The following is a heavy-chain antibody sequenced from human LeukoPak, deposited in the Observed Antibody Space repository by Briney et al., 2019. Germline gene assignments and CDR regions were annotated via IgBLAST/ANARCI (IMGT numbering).Heavy chain of an antibody. CDR3: AREGEYCSSTSCYTWFDP. CDR1: GGTFSSYT. CDR2: IIPILGIA. Sequence: GASVKVSCKASGGTFSSYTISWVRQAPGQGLELMGRIIPILGIAKYAQKFQGRVTITADKSTSTAYMELSSLRSEDTAVYCCAREGEYCSSTSCYTWFDPWGQGTLVTVSS. V-gene: IGHV1-69*04. J-gene: IGHJ5*02. D-gene: IGHD2-2*02.